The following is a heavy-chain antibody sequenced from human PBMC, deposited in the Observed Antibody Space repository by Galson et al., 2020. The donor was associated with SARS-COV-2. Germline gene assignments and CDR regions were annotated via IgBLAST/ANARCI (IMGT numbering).Heavy chain of an antibody. J-gene: IGHJ6*02. CDR2: IYTSGST. D-gene: IGHD5-12*01. Sequence: SETLSLTCTVSGGSISSGSYYWSWIRQPAGKGLEWIGRIYTSGSTNYNPSLKSRVTISVDTSKNQFSLKLSSVTAADTAVYYCASSAVATIQYYYYYYGMDVWGQGTTVTVSS. CDR3: ASSAVATIQYYYYYYGMDV. CDR1: GGSISSGSYY. V-gene: IGHV4-61*02.